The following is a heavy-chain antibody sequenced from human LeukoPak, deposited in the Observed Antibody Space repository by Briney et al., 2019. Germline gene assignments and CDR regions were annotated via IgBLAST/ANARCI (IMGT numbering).Heavy chain of an antibody. Sequence: GGSLRLSCAASGFTFSSYAMSWVRQAPGKGLEWVSAISGSGGSTYYADSVKGRFTISRDNSKNTLYLQMKSLRAEDTAVYYCAKDRGATQEIDYWGQGTLVTVSS. CDR2: ISGSGGST. D-gene: IGHD5-12*01. V-gene: IGHV3-23*01. J-gene: IGHJ4*02. CDR3: AKDRGATQEIDY. CDR1: GFTFSSYA.